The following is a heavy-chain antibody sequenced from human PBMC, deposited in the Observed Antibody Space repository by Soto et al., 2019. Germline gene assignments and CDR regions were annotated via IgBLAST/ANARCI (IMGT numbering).Heavy chain of an antibody. J-gene: IGHJ4*02. V-gene: IGHV1-8*01. D-gene: IGHD2-15*01. Sequence: QVQLVQSGAEVKKPGASVKVSCKASGYTLTSYDINWVRQATGQGLEWMGWVKPHSGNPGYAQKFQGRVTRTRNTWISTAYMELSSLRSEDAAVYYCARAYCSGGSCYSCHWGQGTLVTVSS. CDR1: GYTLTSYD. CDR2: VKPHSGNP. CDR3: ARAYCSGGSCYSCH.